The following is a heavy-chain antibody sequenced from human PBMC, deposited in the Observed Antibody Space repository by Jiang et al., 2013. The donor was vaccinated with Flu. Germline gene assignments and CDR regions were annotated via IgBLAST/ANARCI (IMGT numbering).Heavy chain of an antibody. Sequence: VQLVESGGGVVQPGRSLRLSCAASGFTFSSYAMHWVRQAPGRGLEWVAVISSDGSNKYYADSVKGRFTISRDNSKNTLYLQMNSLRAEDTAVYYCAKVPSTTSAFDIWGQGTMVTVSS. D-gene: IGHD1-14*01. V-gene: IGHV3-30-3*01. CDR3: AKVPSTTSAFDI. CDR2: ISSDGSNK. J-gene: IGHJ3*02. CDR1: GFTFSSYA.